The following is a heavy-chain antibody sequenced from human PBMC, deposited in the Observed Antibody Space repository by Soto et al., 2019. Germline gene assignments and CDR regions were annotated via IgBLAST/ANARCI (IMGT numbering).Heavy chain of an antibody. D-gene: IGHD3-3*01. J-gene: IGHJ6*02. Sequence: SETLSLTCTVSGGSISSYYWSWIRQPAGKGLEWIGRIYTSGSTNYNPSLKSRVTMSVDTSKNQFSLKLSSVTAADTAVYYCARDHKXYDFWSGYRYYYYGMDVWGQGTTVTVSS. V-gene: IGHV4-4*07. CDR2: IYTSGST. CDR1: GGSISSYY. CDR3: ARDHKXYDFWSGYRYYYYGMDV.